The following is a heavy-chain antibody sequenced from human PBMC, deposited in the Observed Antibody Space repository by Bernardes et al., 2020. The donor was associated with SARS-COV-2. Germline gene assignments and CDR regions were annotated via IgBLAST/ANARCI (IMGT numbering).Heavy chain of an antibody. Sequence: GGSLRLSCAASGFTFSSSGMHWVRQAPGKGLEWVAVIWYDGSNKYYADSVKGRFTISRDNSKNTLYLQMNSLRAEDTAVYYCARIVSYYYGMDVWGQGTTVTVSS. CDR2: IWYDGSNK. CDR1: GFTFSSSG. J-gene: IGHJ6*02. V-gene: IGHV3-33*01. CDR3: ARIVSYYYGMDV. D-gene: IGHD3-22*01.